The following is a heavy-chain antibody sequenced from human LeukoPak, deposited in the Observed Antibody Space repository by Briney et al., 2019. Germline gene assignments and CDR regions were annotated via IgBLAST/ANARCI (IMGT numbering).Heavy chain of an antibody. CDR1: GFTFSSHS. J-gene: IGHJ4*02. CDR2: ISSSSSTI. V-gene: IGHV3-48*01. CDR3: ARGYGDWGY. Sequence: GGSLRLSCAASGFTFSSHSMNWVRQAPGKGLEWISYISSSSSTISYADSVKGRFTISGDNAKNSLYLQMNSLRGEDTAVYYCARGYGDWGYWGQGTLVTVSS. D-gene: IGHD4-17*01.